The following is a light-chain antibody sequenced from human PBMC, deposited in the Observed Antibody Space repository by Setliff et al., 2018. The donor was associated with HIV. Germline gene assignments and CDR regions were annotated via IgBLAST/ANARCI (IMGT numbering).Light chain of an antibody. V-gene: IGLV2-23*02. CDR3: CAYAGSDTGV. Sequence: QSVLSQPASVSGPPGQSITISCTGTSTDIGHYGLVSWYQQHPGRAPQLILFDVNKRPSGVSSRFFGSKSGNTASLSISGLQAGDEADYFCCAYAGSDTGVFGTGTKVTVL. CDR2: DVN. J-gene: IGLJ1*01. CDR1: STDIGHYGL.